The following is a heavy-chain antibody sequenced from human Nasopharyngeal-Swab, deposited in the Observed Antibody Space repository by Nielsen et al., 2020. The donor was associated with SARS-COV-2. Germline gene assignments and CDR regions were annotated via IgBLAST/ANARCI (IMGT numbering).Heavy chain of an antibody. CDR2: IYYSGST. Sequence: SETLSLTCTASGGSISSYYWSWIRQPPGKGLEWIGYIYYSGSTNYNPSLKSRVTISVDTSKNQFSLKLSSVTAADTAVYYCAKDNSPFPVHYDFWSGPTYFDYWGQGTLVTVSS. CDR3: AKDNSPFPVHYDFWSGPTYFDY. J-gene: IGHJ4*02. D-gene: IGHD3-3*01. V-gene: IGHV4-59*12. CDR1: GGSISSYY.